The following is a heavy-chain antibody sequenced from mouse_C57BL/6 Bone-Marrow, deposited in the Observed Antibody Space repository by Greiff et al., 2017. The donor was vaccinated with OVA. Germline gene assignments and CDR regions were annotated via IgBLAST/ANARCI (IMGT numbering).Heavy chain of an antibody. CDR3: TKVYYFDY. D-gene: IGHD2-10*02. V-gene: IGHV1-4*01. Sequence: QVQLQQSGAELARPGASVKMSCKASGYTFTSYTIHWVKQRPGQGLEWIGYIDPTNDYTNYNQKFKGKATLTADKSSSTAYMQLSSLTSEDSAVNYCTKVYYFDYWGQGTTLTVSS. CDR2: IDPTNDYT. J-gene: IGHJ2*01. CDR1: GYTFTSYT.